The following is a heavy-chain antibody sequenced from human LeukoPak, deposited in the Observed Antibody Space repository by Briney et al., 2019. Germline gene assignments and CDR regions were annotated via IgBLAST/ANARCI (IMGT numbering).Heavy chain of an antibody. Sequence: GESLKISCKGPGYRFISYWIGWVRQMPGKGPEWMGIIYPGDSDTRYSPSFRGQVIISVDKSINTAYLQWSSLKASDTAMYYCARLGAVPGSGAHGFDPWGQGTLVIVSS. V-gene: IGHV5-51*01. CDR3: ARLGAVPGSGAHGFDP. D-gene: IGHD6-19*01. CDR2: IYPGDSDT. J-gene: IGHJ5*02. CDR1: GYRFISYW.